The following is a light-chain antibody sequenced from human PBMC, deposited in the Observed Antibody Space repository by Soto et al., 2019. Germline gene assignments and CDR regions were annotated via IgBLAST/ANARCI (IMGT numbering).Light chain of an antibody. CDR2: DAS. CDR1: QSVSSY. V-gene: IGKV3-11*01. Sequence: EIVLTQSPTTLSLSPGERATLSCRASQSVSSYFAWYQQKPGQAPRLLIYDASTRAAGIPASFSGSGSGTDFTLTISSLEPEDFPVYYCQQRSDWPLTFGGGTKVEIK. J-gene: IGKJ4*01. CDR3: QQRSDWPLT.